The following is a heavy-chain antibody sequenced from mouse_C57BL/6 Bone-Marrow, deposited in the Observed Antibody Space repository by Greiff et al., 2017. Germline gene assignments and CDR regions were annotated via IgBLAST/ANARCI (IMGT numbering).Heavy chain of an antibody. CDR3: ARAPDDYGSRGYFDV. D-gene: IGHD1-1*01. CDR2: INPSSGYT. Sequence: VQLQQSGAELAKPGASVKLSCKASGYTFTSYWMHWVKQRPGQGLEWIGYINPSSGYTKYNQKFKDKATLTPDKSSSTAYMQLSSLTYEDSAVYYCARAPDDYGSRGYFDVWGTGTTVTVSS. V-gene: IGHV1-7*01. J-gene: IGHJ1*03. CDR1: GYTFTSYW.